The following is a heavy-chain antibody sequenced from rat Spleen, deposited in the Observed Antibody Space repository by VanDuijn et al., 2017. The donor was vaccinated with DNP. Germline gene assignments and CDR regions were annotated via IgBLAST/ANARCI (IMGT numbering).Heavy chain of an antibody. CDR2: ISYDGSDT. V-gene: IGHV5-7*01. J-gene: IGHJ2*01. CDR1: GITFSDHN. D-gene: IGHD5-1*01. CDR3: TSDWELYY. Sequence: EVQLVESGGGLVQPGRSLKLSCAVSGITFSDHNMAWVRQAPKKSLEWVATISYDGSDTYYRDSMKGRFTISRDNGKSTLYLQMDSLKSEDTATYYCTSDWELYYWGQGVMVTVSS.